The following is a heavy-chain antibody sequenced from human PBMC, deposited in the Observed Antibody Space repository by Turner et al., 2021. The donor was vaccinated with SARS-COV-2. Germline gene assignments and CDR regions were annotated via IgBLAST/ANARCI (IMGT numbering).Heavy chain of an antibody. CDR1: GGSISSSSYY. CDR2: IYYSGST. Sequence: QLQLQESGPGLVKPSETLSLTCTVSGGSISSSSYYRGWIRQPPGKGLEWIGNIYYSGSTYYNPSLKSRVTISVDTSKNQFSLKLSSVTAADTAVYYCAPSPITMVRGVITFGWFDPWGQGTLVTVSS. V-gene: IGHV4-39*01. D-gene: IGHD3-10*01. J-gene: IGHJ5*02. CDR3: APSPITMVRGVITFGWFDP.